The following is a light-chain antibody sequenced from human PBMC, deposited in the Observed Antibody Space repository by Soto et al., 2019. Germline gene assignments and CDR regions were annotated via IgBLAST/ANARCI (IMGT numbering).Light chain of an antibody. CDR3: QHFSTSPPWT. Sequence: EIVLTQSPGTLSLSPGERATLSCKASQSVSSDNLAWDPQKPGQSPRVLIYGTSSRTNGIPDTFSGSGYGTDLPLTISRLEPEDFAVYYCQHFSTSPPWTFGQGTKVQIK. CDR1: QSVSSDN. V-gene: IGKV3-20*01. CDR2: GTS. J-gene: IGKJ1*01.